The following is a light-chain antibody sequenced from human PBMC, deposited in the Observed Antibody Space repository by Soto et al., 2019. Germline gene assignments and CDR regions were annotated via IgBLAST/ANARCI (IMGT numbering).Light chain of an antibody. Sequence: QSALTQPPSASGSPGQSVTISCTGTSSDVGGYNYVSWYQQHPGKAPKLVIYGVSKRPSGVPDRFSGSKSGNTASLTVSGLQAEDEADYYFSSYAGSNNVVFGGGTKVTVL. CDR2: GVS. J-gene: IGLJ2*01. CDR3: SSYAGSNNVV. CDR1: SSDVGGYNY. V-gene: IGLV2-8*01.